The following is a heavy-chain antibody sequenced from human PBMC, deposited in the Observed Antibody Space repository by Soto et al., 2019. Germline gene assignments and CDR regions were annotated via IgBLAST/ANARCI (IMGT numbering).Heavy chain of an antibody. Sequence: EVQLVESGGGLVKPGGSLRLSCVTSGFTFSRNTMNWVRQAPGKGLEWVASITSSGSYVYYADSVKGRFGDSRDNANNSLSLQMTSLRPDYTAVYFCVKDEGIEAMDVWCPVPTVSVSS. V-gene: IGHV3-21*01. J-gene: IGHJ6*02. CDR3: VKDEGIEAMDV. CDR2: ITSSGSYV. D-gene: IGHD3-3*02. CDR1: GFTFSRNT.